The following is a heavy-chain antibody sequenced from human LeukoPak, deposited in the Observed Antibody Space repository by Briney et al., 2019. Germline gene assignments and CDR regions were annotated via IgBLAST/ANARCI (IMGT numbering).Heavy chain of an antibody. CDR3: ARGSPYFYGTDLDY. Sequence: GGSLRLSCAASGFTFSIYWMTWVRQAPGKGLEWVANIKQDGSEKYYVDSVRGRFTISRDNAKNSLYLQMNSLRAEDAAVYYCARGSPYFYGTDLDYWGQGTLVTVSS. D-gene: IGHD3-10*01. CDR2: IKQDGSEK. CDR1: GFTFSIYW. J-gene: IGHJ4*02. V-gene: IGHV3-7*01.